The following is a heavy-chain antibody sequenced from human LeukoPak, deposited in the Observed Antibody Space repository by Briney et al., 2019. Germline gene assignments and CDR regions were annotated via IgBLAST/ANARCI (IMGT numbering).Heavy chain of an antibody. D-gene: IGHD2/OR15-2a*01. CDR3: GSSTTHRALGY. Sequence: GGSLRLSCAASGFAFSSYSMNWVRQAPGKGLEWVSSISSSSSYIYYADSVKGRFTISRDNAKNSLYLQMNSLRAEDTAVYYCGSSTTHRALGYWGQGTLVTVSS. CDR2: ISSSSSYI. V-gene: IGHV3-21*01. J-gene: IGHJ4*02. CDR1: GFAFSSYS.